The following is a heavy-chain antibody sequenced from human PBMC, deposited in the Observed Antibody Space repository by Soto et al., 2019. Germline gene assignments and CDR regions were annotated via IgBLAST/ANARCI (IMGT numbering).Heavy chain of an antibody. V-gene: IGHV3-48*02. CDR3: ARDPFPYYYDSSGYYSGPEYFQH. J-gene: IGHJ1*01. Sequence: GGSLRLSCAASGFTFSSYSMNWVRQAPGKGLEWVSYISSSSSTIYYADSVKGRLTISRDNAKNSLYLQMNSLRDEDTAVYYCARDPFPYYYDSSGYYSGPEYFQHWGQGTLVTVSS. CDR1: GFTFSSYS. CDR2: ISSSSSTI. D-gene: IGHD3-22*01.